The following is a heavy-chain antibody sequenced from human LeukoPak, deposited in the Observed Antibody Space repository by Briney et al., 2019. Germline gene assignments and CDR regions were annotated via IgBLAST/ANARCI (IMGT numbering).Heavy chain of an antibody. CDR3: ARVQGGYFDY. CDR1: GYTFTSYY. CDR2: INPSGGST. Sequence: GASVKVSFKASGYTFTSYYMHWVRQAPGQGLEWMGIINPSGGSTSYAQKFQGRVTMTRDMSTSTVYMELSSLRSEDTAVYYCARVQGGYFDYWGQGTLVTVSS. V-gene: IGHV1-46*01. J-gene: IGHJ4*02.